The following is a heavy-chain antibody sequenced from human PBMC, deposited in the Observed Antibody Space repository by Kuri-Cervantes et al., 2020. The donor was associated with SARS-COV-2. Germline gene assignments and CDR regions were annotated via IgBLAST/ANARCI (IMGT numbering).Heavy chain of an antibody. D-gene: IGHD6-13*01. CDR2: ISYDGSNK. Sequence: GESLKISCAASGFTFSSYAMHWVRQAPGKGLEWVAVISYDGSNKYYADSVKGRFTISRENAKNSLYLQMNSLRAGDTAVYYCARDRIAAAGRSLKYYYYMDVWGKGTTVTVSS. J-gene: IGHJ6*03. CDR3: ARDRIAAAGRSLKYYYYMDV. V-gene: IGHV3-30*14. CDR1: GFTFSSYA.